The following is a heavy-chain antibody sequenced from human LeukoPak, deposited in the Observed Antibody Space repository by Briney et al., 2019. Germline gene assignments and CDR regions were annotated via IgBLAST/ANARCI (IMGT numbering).Heavy chain of an antibody. CDR1: GFTFSSYG. CDR2: IRYDGSNE. CDR3: ARESTCDRIFDY. V-gene: IGHV3-30*02. D-gene: IGHD2-2*01. Sequence: GGSLRLSCTASGFTFSSYGMRWVRQAPGKGLEWVSFIRYDGSNEYYADSVRGRFTIARDNSKNTLYLQMNSLRSDDTAVYYCARESTCDRIFDYWGQGALVTVSS. J-gene: IGHJ4*02.